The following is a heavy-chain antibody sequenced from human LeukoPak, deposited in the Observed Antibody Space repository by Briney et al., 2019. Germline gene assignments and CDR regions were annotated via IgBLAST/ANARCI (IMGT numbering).Heavy chain of an antibody. CDR1: GGSTSTYY. Sequence: SETLSLTCSVSGGSTSTYYWSWIRQTPGKGLEWIGYVYDSGTTNYNPSLKGRVTISPHTSKNQFSLNLRSVNAADTAIYYCARHAGSLGYFDYWGQGTLVTVSS. CDR3: ARHAGSLGYFDY. J-gene: IGHJ4*02. D-gene: IGHD1-1*01. V-gene: IGHV4-59*08. CDR2: VYDSGTT.